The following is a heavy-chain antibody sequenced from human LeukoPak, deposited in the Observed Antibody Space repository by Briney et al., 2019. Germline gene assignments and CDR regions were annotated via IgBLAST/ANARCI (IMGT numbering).Heavy chain of an antibody. J-gene: IGHJ6*02. D-gene: IGHD5-12*01. V-gene: IGHV4-59*01. CDR2: ISYSGST. Sequence: PSETLSLTCTVSGGSISSYYWSWIRQPPGKRREWIGYISYSGSTKYNPSLKSRVTISVDTSKNQFSLRLTSVTAADTAVYYCARDRTIRSSDVTYFYGMDVWGQGTTVTVSS. CDR3: ARDRTIRSSDVTYFYGMDV. CDR1: GGSISSYY.